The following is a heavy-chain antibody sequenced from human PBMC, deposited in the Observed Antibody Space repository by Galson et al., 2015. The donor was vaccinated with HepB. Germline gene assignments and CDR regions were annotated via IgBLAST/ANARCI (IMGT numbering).Heavy chain of an antibody. CDR1: GFTVSSNY. Sequence: SLRLSCAASGFTVSSNYMSWVRQAPGKGLEWVSVIYSGGSTYYADSVKGRFTISRDNSKNTLYLQMNSLRAEDTAVYYCARSLTMWGMDVWGQGTTVTVSS. D-gene: IGHD3-10*02. V-gene: IGHV3-66*02. CDR3: ARSLTMWGMDV. CDR2: IYSGGST. J-gene: IGHJ6*02.